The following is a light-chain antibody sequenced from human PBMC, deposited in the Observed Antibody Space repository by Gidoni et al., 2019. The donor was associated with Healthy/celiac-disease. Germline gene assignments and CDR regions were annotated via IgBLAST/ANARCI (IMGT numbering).Light chain of an antibody. V-gene: IGKV3-20*01. Sequence: VLTQSPVPLSLSPGERATLSCRASQSVSSSYLDWYQQKPGQAPRLLIYGASSRATGIPDRFSGSGSGTDFTLTISRLEPEDFAVYYCQQYGSSPLTFXGXTKVEIK. CDR2: GAS. J-gene: IGKJ4*01. CDR3: QQYGSSPLT. CDR1: QSVSSSY.